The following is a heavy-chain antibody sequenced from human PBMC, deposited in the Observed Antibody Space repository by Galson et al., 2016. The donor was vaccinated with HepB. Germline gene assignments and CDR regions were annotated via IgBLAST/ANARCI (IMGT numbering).Heavy chain of an antibody. J-gene: IGHJ4*02. Sequence: SLRLSCAASGFRLSNYGMHWVRQAPGKGLEWVAAMSYDGINKYYVDSVKGRFTISRDNSKNTLDLEMNSLRPEDTAMYYCAKDVRYCSYTSRQVCQFEYWGQGTLVTVSS. CDR1: GFRLSNYG. D-gene: IGHD2-2*01. CDR3: AKDVRYCSYTSRQVCQFEY. V-gene: IGHV3-30*18. CDR2: MSYDGINK.